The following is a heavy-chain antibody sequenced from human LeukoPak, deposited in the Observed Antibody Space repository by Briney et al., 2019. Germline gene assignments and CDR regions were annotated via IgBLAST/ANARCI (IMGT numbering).Heavy chain of an antibody. CDR3: ARNTYGYKFSMDV. CDR2: ITAFNGNT. J-gene: IGHJ6*03. CDR1: GFALYKYN. D-gene: IGHD5-24*01. Sequence: GASVKVSCKASGFALYKYNIVWVRQAPGQGLEWVGWITAFNGNTNYAQKVQGRVTMTTDTSTSTSYMELRNLRSDGTAVYYCARNTYGYKFSMDVWGKGTTVIISS. V-gene: IGHV1-18*04.